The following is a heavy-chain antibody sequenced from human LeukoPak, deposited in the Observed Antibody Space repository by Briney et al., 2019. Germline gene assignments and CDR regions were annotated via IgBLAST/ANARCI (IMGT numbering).Heavy chain of an antibody. Sequence: PSETLSLTCTVSNGSIGTYHWSWIRQPPGKGLEWIGYIYHGGATTYNPSFKRRVTISVDSSKNHFSLTLTSLTAADTALYYCARHGGTLDYFDSWGPGSLVTVSS. D-gene: IGHD1-26*01. CDR1: NGSIGTYH. V-gene: IGHV4-59*08. CDR3: ARHGGTLDYFDS. J-gene: IGHJ4*02. CDR2: IYHGGAT.